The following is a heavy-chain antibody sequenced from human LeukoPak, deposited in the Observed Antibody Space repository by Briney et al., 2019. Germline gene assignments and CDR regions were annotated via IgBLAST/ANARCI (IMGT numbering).Heavy chain of an antibody. V-gene: IGHV2-70*11. CDR2: IDWDDDK. D-gene: IGHD6-13*01. CDR3: ARTRIAAAGTGYFDY. J-gene: IGHJ4*02. CDR1: GFSLSTSGMC. Sequence: SGPTLVNPTQTLTLTCTLSGFSLSTSGMCVSWIRQPPGKALEWLARIDWDDDKYYSTSLKTRLTISKDTSKNQVVLTMTNMDPVDTATYYCARTRIAAAGTGYFDYWGQGTLVTVSS.